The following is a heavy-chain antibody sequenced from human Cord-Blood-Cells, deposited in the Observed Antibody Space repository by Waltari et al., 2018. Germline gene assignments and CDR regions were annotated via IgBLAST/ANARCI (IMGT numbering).Heavy chain of an antibody. V-gene: IGHV4-59*11. CDR1: GGSISRPY. CDR2: IYYSGST. D-gene: IGHD1-26*01. Sequence: QVQLQESGPGLVKPSETLSLTCTVSGGSISRPYWTWIRHPPGKGLEWIGYIYYSGSTNYNPSLKSRVTISVDTSKNQFSLKLSSVTAADTAVYYCARDSPAVAHYSAFDIWGQGTMVTVSS. J-gene: IGHJ3*02. CDR3: ARDSPAVAHYSAFDI.